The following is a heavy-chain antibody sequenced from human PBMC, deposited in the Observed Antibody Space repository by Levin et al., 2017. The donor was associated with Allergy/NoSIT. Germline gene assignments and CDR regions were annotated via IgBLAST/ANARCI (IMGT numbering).Heavy chain of an antibody. Sequence: RGESLKISCTASGITFNTYWMSWVRQAPGMGLEWVANINEDGSGKYYVGSVKGRFTISRDNAKNSVYLQMNSLRGEDTAFYYCASARSFDHWGQGALVTVSS. CDR1: GITFNTYW. D-gene: IGHD5-24*01. CDR2: INEDGSGK. CDR3: ASARSFDH. V-gene: IGHV3-7*01. J-gene: IGHJ4*02.